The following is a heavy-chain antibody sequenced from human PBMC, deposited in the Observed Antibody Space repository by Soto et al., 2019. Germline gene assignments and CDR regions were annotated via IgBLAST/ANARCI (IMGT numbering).Heavy chain of an antibody. J-gene: IGHJ4*02. CDR2: IYYSGST. CDR3: ARGFGEYGKYIYFDS. D-gene: IGHD4-17*01. CDR1: GGSISSGDYY. V-gene: IGHV4-30-4*01. Sequence: SETLSLTCTVSGGSISSGDYYWSWIRQPPGKGLEWIGYIYYSGSTYYNPSLKSRVTISVDKSKNQFSLKLSSVTAADTAVYYCARGFGEYGKYIYFDSWGKGTLVIVSS.